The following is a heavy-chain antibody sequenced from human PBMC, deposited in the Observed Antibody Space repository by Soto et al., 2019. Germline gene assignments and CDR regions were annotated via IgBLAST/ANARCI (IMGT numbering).Heavy chain of an antibody. CDR2: IFYTGTT. CDR1: NGSIRTTSYN. D-gene: IGHD3-16*02. V-gene: IGHV4-39*01. Sequence: QMQLQESGPGLVKPSETLSLTCTVSNGSIRTTSYNWGWIRQSPGKGLEWVGTIFYTGTTSYNPSLKSRVTITVDTSNNQLSLKLASVTAADTAVHYCARHGSFWGQGILVVVSS. CDR3: ARHGSF. J-gene: IGHJ4*02.